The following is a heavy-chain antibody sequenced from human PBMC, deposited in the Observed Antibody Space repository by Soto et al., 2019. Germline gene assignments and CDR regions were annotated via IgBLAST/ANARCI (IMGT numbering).Heavy chain of an antibody. V-gene: IGHV3-53*01. J-gene: IGHJ4*02. CDR3: ARDLDYYDSSGYYSGY. Sequence: EVQLVESGGGLIQPGGSLRLSCAASGFTVSSNYMSWVRQAPGKGLEWVSVIYSGGSTYYADSVKGRFTISRDNSKNTLYLQMNSLRDEDTAVYYCARDLDYYDSSGYYSGYWGQGTLVTVSS. D-gene: IGHD3-22*01. CDR2: IYSGGST. CDR1: GFTVSSNY.